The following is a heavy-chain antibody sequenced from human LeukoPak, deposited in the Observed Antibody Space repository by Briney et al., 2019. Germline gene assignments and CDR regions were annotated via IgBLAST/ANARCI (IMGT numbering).Heavy chain of an antibody. Sequence: GGSLRLSCAASGFTFSSYAMSWIRQAPGKGLEWVSYISSSGSTIYYADSVKGRFTISRDNAKNSLYLQMNSLRAEDTAVYYCARDIAGYSSSWYLYWGQGTLVTVSS. V-gene: IGHV3-11*01. CDR2: ISSSGSTI. CDR3: ARDIAGYSSSWYLY. D-gene: IGHD6-13*01. CDR1: GFTFSSYA. J-gene: IGHJ4*02.